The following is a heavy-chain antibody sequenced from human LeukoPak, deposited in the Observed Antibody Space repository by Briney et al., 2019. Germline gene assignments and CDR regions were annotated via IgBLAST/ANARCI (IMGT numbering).Heavy chain of an antibody. V-gene: IGHV4-4*02. CDR3: ARGIAAAADDAFDI. J-gene: IGHJ3*02. CDR2: IYHSGST. D-gene: IGHD6-13*01. CDR1: GGSISRSIW. Sequence: PSGTLSLTCAVSGGSISRSIWWSWVRQPPGKGLEWIGEIYHSGSTNYNPSLKSRVTISVDTSKNQFSLKLSSVTAADTAVYYCARGIAAAADDAFDIWGQGTMVTVSS.